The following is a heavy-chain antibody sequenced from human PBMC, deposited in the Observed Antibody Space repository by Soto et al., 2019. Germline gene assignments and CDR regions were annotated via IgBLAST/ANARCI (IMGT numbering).Heavy chain of an antibody. CDR3: ARRGSRSGYYLS. CDR2: IYYSGST. Sequence: PSETLSLTCTVSGGSISSYYLSWIRQPPGKGLEWIGYIYYSGSTNYNPSLKSRVTISVDTSKNQFSLKLSSVTAADTAVYYCARRGSRSGYYLSWGQGTLVTVSS. J-gene: IGHJ5*02. V-gene: IGHV4-59*08. D-gene: IGHD3-3*01. CDR1: GGSISSYY.